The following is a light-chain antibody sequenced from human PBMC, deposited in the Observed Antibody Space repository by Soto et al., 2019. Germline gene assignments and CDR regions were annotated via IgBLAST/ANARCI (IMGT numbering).Light chain of an antibody. CDR1: SSDVGGYNY. V-gene: IGLV2-14*01. Sequence: QSVLTQPASVSGSPGQSITISCTGTSSDVGGYNYVSWYQQHPGKAPKLIIYEVTNRPSGVSNRFSGSKSGNTASLTISGLQAEDEAHYYCSSFSISSTRVFGGGTKLTVL. J-gene: IGLJ3*02. CDR2: EVT. CDR3: SSFSISSTRV.